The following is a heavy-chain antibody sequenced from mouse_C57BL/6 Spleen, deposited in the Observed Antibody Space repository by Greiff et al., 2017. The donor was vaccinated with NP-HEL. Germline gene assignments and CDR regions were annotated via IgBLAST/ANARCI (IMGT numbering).Heavy chain of an antibody. CDR3: ASWGLDYDGGAWFAY. CDR1: GYTFTSYW. D-gene: IGHD2-4*01. J-gene: IGHJ3*01. CDR2: INLSSGYT. V-gene: IGHV1-7*01. Sequence: VQLQQSGAELAKPGASVKLSCKASGYTFTSYWMHWVKQRPGQGLEWIGYINLSSGYTKYNQKFKDKATLTADKSSSTAYMQLSSLTYEDAAVYYCASWGLDYDGGAWFAYWGQGTLVTVSA.